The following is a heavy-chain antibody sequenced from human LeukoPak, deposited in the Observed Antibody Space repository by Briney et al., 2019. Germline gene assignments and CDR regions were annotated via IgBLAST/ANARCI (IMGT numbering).Heavy chain of an antibody. Sequence: GGSLRLSCAASGFTVSNNYMSWVRKAPGKGLEWVSVIYSAGNTYHADSVKGRFTISRDNSKNTLCLQMNSLRAEDTAVYYCAKDLFFVSGSYYDAFDIWGQGTMVTVSS. D-gene: IGHD1-26*01. CDR1: GFTVSNNY. J-gene: IGHJ3*02. CDR2: IYSAGNT. CDR3: AKDLFFVSGSYYDAFDI. V-gene: IGHV3-66*01.